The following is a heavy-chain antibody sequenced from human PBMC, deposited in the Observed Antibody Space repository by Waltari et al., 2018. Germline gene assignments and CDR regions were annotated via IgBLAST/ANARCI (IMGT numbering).Heavy chain of an antibody. J-gene: IGHJ6*02. D-gene: IGHD3-16*01. Sequence: QVQLQESGPGLLRPSETLSLTCAVSGYSISTVESFWGWIRQPPGKGLEWIGSIHHSGNTSYNPSLKGPVTISVDTSKNSCSLTLRSVTAADTAVYFCARDLGHKVDVWGQGTTVTVSS. CDR1: GYSISTVESF. CDR2: IHHSGNT. V-gene: IGHV4-38-2*02. CDR3: ARDLGHKVDV.